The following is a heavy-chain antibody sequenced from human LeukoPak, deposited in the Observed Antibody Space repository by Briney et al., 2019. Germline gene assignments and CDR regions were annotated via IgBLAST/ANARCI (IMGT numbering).Heavy chain of an antibody. CDR2: ISSSSSYT. D-gene: IGHD3-22*01. CDR1: GFTFSDYY. CDR3: ASETYYDSSGYYY. Sequence: GGSLRLSCAVSGFTFSDYYMSWIRQAPGKGLEWVSYISSSSSYTNYADSVKGRFTISRDNAKNSLYLQMNSLRAEDTAVYYCASETYYDSSGYYYWGQGTLVTASS. J-gene: IGHJ4*02. V-gene: IGHV3-11*06.